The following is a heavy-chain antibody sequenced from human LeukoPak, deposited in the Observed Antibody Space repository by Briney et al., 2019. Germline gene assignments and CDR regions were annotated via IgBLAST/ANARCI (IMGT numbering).Heavy chain of an antibody. V-gene: IGHV3-30-3*01. D-gene: IGHD3-3*01. J-gene: IGHJ5*02. CDR1: GFTFSSYA. CDR3: ARDGSRGRGRFSWFDP. Sequence: PGGSLRLSCAASGFTFSSYAMHWVRQAPGKGLEWVAVISYDGSNKYYADSVKGRFTISRDNSKNTLYLQMNSLRAEDTAVYYCARDGSRGRGRFSWFDPWGQGTLVTVSS. CDR2: ISYDGSNK.